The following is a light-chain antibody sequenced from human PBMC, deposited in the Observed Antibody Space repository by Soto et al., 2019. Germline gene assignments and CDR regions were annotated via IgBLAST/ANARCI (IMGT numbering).Light chain of an antibody. V-gene: IGKV3-11*01. CDR2: DSS. CDR1: QSVDKF. J-gene: IGKJ5*01. CDR3: QQRKHWPPIT. Sequence: EIVLTQSPGTLSLSPGKTATLSCRASQSVDKFLSWYQQRPGQPPRLLIFDSSNRATGVPVRFSGSGSGTVFTLTIGSLEPEDSAVYYCQQRKHWPPITFGQGTRREIK.